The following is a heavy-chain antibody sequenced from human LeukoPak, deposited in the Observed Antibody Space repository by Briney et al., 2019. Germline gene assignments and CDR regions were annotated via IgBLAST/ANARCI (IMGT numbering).Heavy chain of an antibody. J-gene: IGHJ5*02. D-gene: IGHD3-10*01. V-gene: IGHV1-2*02. Sequence: ASVKVSCKASGYTFTGYYMHWVRQAPGQGLEWMGWINPNSGNTNYAQKFQGRVTMTTDTSISTAYMELSRLRSDDTAVYYCARDRNYGSGSYGIGWFDPWGQGTLVTVSS. CDR3: ARDRNYGSGSYGIGWFDP. CDR2: INPNSGNT. CDR1: GYTFTGYY.